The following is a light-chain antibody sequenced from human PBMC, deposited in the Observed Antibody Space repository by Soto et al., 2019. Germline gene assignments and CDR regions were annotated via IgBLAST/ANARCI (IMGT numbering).Light chain of an antibody. CDR3: AAWDDSLNGWV. V-gene: IGLV1-44*01. CDR2: TNN. J-gene: IGLJ3*02. CDR1: SSNIGGNT. Sequence: QSVLTQPPSASGTPGQRVTISCSGSSSNIGGNTVNWYQHLPGTAPKLLIYTNNQRPSGVPHRFSGSKSGTSASLAISGLQSEDETDYYCAAWDDSLNGWVFGGGTKLTVL.